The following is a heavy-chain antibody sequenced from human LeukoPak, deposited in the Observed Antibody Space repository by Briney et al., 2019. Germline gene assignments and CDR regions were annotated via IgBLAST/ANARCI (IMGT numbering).Heavy chain of an antibody. V-gene: IGHV4-39*07. CDR2: VYYTGTT. J-gene: IGHJ4*02. CDR3: ARVSQMATMGY. Sequence: ASETLSLTCTVSGDSVSSSTYFWGWIRQPPGRALEWIGHVYYTGTTYYNPSLKSRVTISVDTSKNQFSLKLSSVTAADTAVYFCARVSQMATMGYWGQGTLVSVFS. CDR1: GDSVSSSTYF. D-gene: IGHD5-24*01.